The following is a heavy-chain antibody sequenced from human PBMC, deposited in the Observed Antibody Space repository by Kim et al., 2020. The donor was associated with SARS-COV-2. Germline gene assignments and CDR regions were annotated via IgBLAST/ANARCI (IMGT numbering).Heavy chain of an antibody. D-gene: IGHD6-13*01. CDR2: LSDSGGDT. V-gene: IGHV3-23*01. J-gene: IGHJ2*01. Sequence: GGSLRLSCAASGFTFSSFAMTWVRQAPGKGLEWVSILSDSGGDTFYADSVKGRFTISRDNSKNTLYLQMNSLRAEDTAVYYCAKKGRPARGHWYFDLWGRGTLVTLSS. CDR3: AKKGRPARGHWYFDL. CDR1: GFTFSSFA.